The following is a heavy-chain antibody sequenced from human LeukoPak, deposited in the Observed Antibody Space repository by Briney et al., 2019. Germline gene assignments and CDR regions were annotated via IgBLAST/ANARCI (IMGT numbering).Heavy chain of an antibody. V-gene: IGHV4-31*03. CDR3: ARDVGYSYGYPYYFDY. J-gene: IGHJ4*02. CDR1: GGSISSGGYY. D-gene: IGHD5-18*01. Sequence: PSETLSLTCTVSGGSISSGGYYWSWIRQHPGKGLEWIGYIYYSGSTYYNPSLKSRVTISVDRSKNQFSLKLSSVTAADTAVYYCARDVGYSYGYPYYFDYWGQGTLVTVSS. CDR2: IYYSGST.